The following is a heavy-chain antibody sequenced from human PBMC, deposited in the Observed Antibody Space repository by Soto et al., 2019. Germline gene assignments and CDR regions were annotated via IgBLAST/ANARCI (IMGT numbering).Heavy chain of an antibody. J-gene: IGHJ5*02. V-gene: IGHV4-4*02. Sequence: QVQLQESGPGLVKPSGTLSLTCGVSGGSISSSNWWTWVRQAPGKGLEWIGEIFHSGSTNYNPSLKSRVTISVDKSKNQFSLKLSSVTAADTAVYVCARVGWNYQAAWFDPWGQGTLVTVSS. D-gene: IGHD1-7*01. CDR1: GGSISSSNW. CDR3: ARVGWNYQAAWFDP. CDR2: IFHSGST.